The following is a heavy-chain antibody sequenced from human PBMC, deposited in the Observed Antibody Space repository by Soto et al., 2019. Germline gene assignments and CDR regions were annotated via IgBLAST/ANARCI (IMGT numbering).Heavy chain of an antibody. CDR2: INAGNGNT. D-gene: IGHD6-6*01. CDR1: GYTFTSYA. V-gene: IGHV1-3*01. CDR3: AKSSIAHYNWFDP. Sequence: GASVKVSCKASGYTFTSYAMHWVRQAPGQRLEWMGWINAGNGNTKYSQKFQGRVTITRDTSASTAYMELSSLRSEDTAVYYCAKSSIAHYNWFDPWGQGTLVTVSS. J-gene: IGHJ5*02.